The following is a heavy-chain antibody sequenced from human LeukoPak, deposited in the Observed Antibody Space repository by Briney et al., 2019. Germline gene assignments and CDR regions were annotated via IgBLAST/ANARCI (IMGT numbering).Heavy chain of an antibody. CDR1: GYTFTGYY. Sequence: ASVKVSCKASGYTFTGYYMHWVRQAPGQGLEWMGWINPNSGGTNYAQKFQGRVTMTRDTSISTAYMELSRLRSDDTAVYYCARRLKSSGYNYYYYYYVDVWGKGTTVTVSS. CDR3: ARRLKSSGYNYYYYYYVDV. CDR2: INPNSGGT. V-gene: IGHV1-2*02. D-gene: IGHD3-22*01. J-gene: IGHJ6*03.